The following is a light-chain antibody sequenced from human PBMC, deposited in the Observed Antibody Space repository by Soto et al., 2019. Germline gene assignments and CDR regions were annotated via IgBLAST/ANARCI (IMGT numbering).Light chain of an antibody. CDR2: VVR. Sequence: QSVLTQPASVSGSPGQSITISCSGTTNDIGGYNYVSWYQHHPGKVPKVIIYVVRNRPSGVSNRFSGSKSGNTASLTISGLHAEDEADYYCCSYTISATLVFGGGTKLTVL. J-gene: IGLJ3*02. CDR3: CSYTISATLV. CDR1: TNDIGGYNY. V-gene: IGLV2-14*01.